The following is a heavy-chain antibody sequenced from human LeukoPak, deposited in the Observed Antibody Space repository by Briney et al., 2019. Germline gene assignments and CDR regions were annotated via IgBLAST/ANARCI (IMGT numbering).Heavy chain of an antibody. J-gene: IGHJ4*02. V-gene: IGHV3-30*04. D-gene: IGHD6-19*01. CDR3: ARDSESGWDY. CDR1: GFTFSSYA. Sequence: GRSLRLSCAASGFTFSSYAMHWVRQAPGKGLEWVAVISYDGSNKYYADSVKGRFTISRDNSKNTLYLQMNSLRAEDTAVYYCARDSESGWDYWGQGTLVTVSS. CDR2: ISYDGSNK.